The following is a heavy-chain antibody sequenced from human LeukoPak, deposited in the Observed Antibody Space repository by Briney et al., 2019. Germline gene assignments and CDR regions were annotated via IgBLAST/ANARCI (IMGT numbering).Heavy chain of an antibody. CDR2: IIPIFGTA. J-gene: IGHJ3*02. Sequence: GASVKVSCEASGGTFSSYAISWVRQAPGQGLEWMGGIIPIFGTANYAQKFQGRVTITADESTSTAYMELSSLRSEDTAVYYCAGPLSGCRDAFDIWGQGTMVTVSS. CDR3: AGPLSGCRDAFDI. CDR1: GGTFSSYA. D-gene: IGHD3-22*01. V-gene: IGHV1-69*13.